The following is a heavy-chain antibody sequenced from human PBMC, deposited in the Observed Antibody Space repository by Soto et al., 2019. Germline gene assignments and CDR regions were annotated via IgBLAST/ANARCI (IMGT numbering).Heavy chain of an antibody. V-gene: IGHV3-30*04. CDR1: GFTFSSFA. Sequence: QVQLVESGGGVVQPGRSLRLSCAASGFTFSSFAMHWVRQAPGKGLEWVAFISYDGRDKFHADSVKGRFTISRDNSKNTLYLQMNSLTAEDTAGDYCARERDSFDDWGQGTLVTVSS. CDR2: ISYDGRDK. J-gene: IGHJ4*02. CDR3: ARERDSFDD. D-gene: IGHD3-22*01.